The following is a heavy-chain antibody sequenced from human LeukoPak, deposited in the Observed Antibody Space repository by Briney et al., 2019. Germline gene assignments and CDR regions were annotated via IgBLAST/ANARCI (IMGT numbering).Heavy chain of an antibody. D-gene: IGHD2/OR15-2a*01. CDR3: ARDRGADSTGMDV. CDR1: DYTFTSYG. J-gene: IGHJ6*02. CDR2: TSTYNGNT. Sequence: ASVKVSCKASDYTFTSYGFSWVRQAPGQGLEWMGWTSTYNGNTNYAQKFQGRVTMTTDTSTSTAYRELRSLRSDDTAVYYCARDRGADSTGMDVWGQGTTVTVSS. V-gene: IGHV1-18*01.